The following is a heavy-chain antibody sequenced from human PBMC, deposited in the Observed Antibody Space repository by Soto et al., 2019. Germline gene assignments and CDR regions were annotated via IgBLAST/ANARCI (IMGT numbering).Heavy chain of an antibody. CDR1: GYTFTSYY. CDR2: INPSGGST. CDR3: ARGRLRILDTYYFDY. D-gene: IGHD3-3*01. Sequence: ASVKVSCKASGYTFTSYYMHWVRQAPGQGLEWMGIINPSGGSTSYAQKFQGRVTMTTDTSTSTAYMELRSLRSDDTAVYYCARGRLRILDTYYFDYWGQGTLVTVSS. J-gene: IGHJ4*02. V-gene: IGHV1-46*01.